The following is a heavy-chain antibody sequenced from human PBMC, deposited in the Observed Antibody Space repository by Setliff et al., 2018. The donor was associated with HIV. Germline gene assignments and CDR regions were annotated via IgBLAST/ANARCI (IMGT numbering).Heavy chain of an antibody. D-gene: IGHD6-25*01. CDR3: ARDQRLLGVQPPYWYFDL. J-gene: IGHJ2*01. CDR2: MYYRGNT. Sequence: LSLTCSVSGDSISSSSYYWGWIRQPPGKGLEWIGSMYYRGNTYYNPSLQSRVAISVDTSKNHSSLRLRSVTAADTAVYYCARDQRLLGVQPPYWYFDLWGRGTQVTVSS. CDR1: GDSISSSSYY. V-gene: IGHV4-39*07.